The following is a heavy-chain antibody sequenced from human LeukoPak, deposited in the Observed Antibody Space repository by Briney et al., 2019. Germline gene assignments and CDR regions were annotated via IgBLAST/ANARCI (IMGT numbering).Heavy chain of an antibody. CDR1: GFSFTSSW. Sequence: GESLKISCKGSGFSFTSSWFGWVRQMPGKGLEWMWIIYPGDSDTRYRPSFQGQVTISADKSISTAFLQWSSLKASDTAIYYCARGRGYSYGTDFDYWGQGTLVTVSS. D-gene: IGHD5-18*01. J-gene: IGHJ4*02. V-gene: IGHV5-51*01. CDR2: IYPGDSDT. CDR3: ARGRGYSYGTDFDY.